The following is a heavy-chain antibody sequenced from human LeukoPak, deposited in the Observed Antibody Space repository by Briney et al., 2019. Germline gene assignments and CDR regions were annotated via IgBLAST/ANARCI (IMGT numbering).Heavy chain of an antibody. CDR3: ARVLSGSSSWYNWFDP. V-gene: IGHV3-74*01. J-gene: IGHJ5*02. CDR1: GFTFSSYW. D-gene: IGHD6-13*01. Sequence: GGSLRLSCAASGFTFSSYWMHWVREAPGKGLVWVSRINSDGSSTSYADSVKGRFTISRDNAKNTLYLQMNSLRAEDTAVYYSARVLSGSSSWYNWFDPWGQGTLVTVSS. CDR2: INSDGSST.